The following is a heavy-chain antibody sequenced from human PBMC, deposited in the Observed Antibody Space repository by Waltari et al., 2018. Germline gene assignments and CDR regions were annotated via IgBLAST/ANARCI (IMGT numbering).Heavy chain of an antibody. Sequence: QVQLVQSGAEVKKPGASVKVSCKASGYTFTSYAMHWVRQAPGQRLEWMGWIKAGNGNTKYSQKFQGRVTITRDTAASTAYMERSSLRSEATAVYYWARDYYDSSGYYYRNFDYWGQGTLVTVSS. CDR3: ARDYYDSSGYYYRNFDY. J-gene: IGHJ4*02. D-gene: IGHD3-22*01. CDR1: GYTFTSYA. CDR2: IKAGNGNT. V-gene: IGHV1-3*01.